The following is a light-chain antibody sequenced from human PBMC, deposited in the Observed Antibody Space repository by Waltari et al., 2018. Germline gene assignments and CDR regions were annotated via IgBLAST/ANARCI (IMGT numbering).Light chain of an antibody. Sequence: SYDLTQPPSVSVSPGQTASITCSGDNLGNKFVCWCHQKPGQSPVLVIYQDTKRPSGIPERFSGSNSGNTATLTISGTQTMDEADYYCQAWDGSTVVFGGGTKLTVL. J-gene: IGLJ2*01. V-gene: IGLV3-1*01. CDR2: QDT. CDR1: NLGNKF. CDR3: QAWDGSTVV.